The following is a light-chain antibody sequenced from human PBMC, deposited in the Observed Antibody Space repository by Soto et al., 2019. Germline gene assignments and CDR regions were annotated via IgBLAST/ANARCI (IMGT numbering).Light chain of an antibody. CDR3: QQYGSSPT. V-gene: IGKV3-20*01. CDR1: QSVSSNY. CDR2: DVS. J-gene: IGKJ1*01. Sequence: ETVLTQSPGTLSLSPGERATLSCRSSQSVSSNYLAWYQQKPGQAPRLLIYDVSSRATGIPDRFSGSGSATDFTLTISRLEPEDFEMYYCQQYGSSPTFGQGTKVEIK.